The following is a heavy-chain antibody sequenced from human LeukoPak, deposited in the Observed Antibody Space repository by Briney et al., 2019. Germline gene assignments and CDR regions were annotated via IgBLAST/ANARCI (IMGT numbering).Heavy chain of an antibody. CDR2: ISGSGGST. V-gene: IGHV3-23*01. D-gene: IGHD3-3*01. J-gene: IGHJ4*02. CDR1: GFTFSSYA. Sequence: GGSLRLSCAASGFTFSSYAMSWVRQAPGKGLEWVSAISGSGGSTYYADSVKGRFTISRDNSKNTLYLQMNSLRAEDTAVYYCARRTLTIFGVASDYWGQGTLVTVSS. CDR3: ARRTLTIFGVASDY.